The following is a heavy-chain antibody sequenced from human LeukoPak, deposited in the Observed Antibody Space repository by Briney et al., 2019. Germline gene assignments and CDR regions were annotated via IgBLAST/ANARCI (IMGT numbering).Heavy chain of an antibody. D-gene: IGHD2-21*02. CDR3: ARRMVVTANYYYGMDV. V-gene: IGHV4-59*08. J-gene: IGHJ6*02. CDR2: IYYSGST. CDR1: GGSISSYY. Sequence: SETLSLTCTVSGGSISSYYWSWIRQPPGKGLVWIGYIYYSGSTNYNPSLKSRVTISVDTSKNQFSLKLSSVTAADTAVYYCARRMVVTANYYYGMDVWGQGTTVTVSS.